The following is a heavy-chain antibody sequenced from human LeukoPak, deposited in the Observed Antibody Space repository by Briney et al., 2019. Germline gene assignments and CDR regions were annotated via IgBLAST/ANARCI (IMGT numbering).Heavy chain of an antibody. D-gene: IGHD3-22*01. CDR1: GGSISSSSYY. CDR3: ARGRTMIVVPSIAFDI. Sequence: TSEPLSLTCTVSGGSISSSSYYWGWIRQPPVKGLEWIESIYYSASTYYNPSLKSRITISVDTSKNQFSLKLSSVTAADTAVYYCARGRTMIVVPSIAFDIWGQGTMVTVSS. J-gene: IGHJ3*02. V-gene: IGHV4-39*07. CDR2: IYYSAST.